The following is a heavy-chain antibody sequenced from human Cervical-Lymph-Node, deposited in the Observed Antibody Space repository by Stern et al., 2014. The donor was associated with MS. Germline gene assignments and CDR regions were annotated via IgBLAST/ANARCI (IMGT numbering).Heavy chain of an antibody. Sequence: QVQLVQSGAEVKKPGASVKVSCTAAGYIFTAYHIHWLRQAPGQGLVWLGWIDPDRGGTNYAQKFQGRVTMTRDTSISTAYMELTSPTSDDTAVYYCARMAYSNIYYAGLDIWGQGTMVTVSS. CDR2: IDPDRGGT. J-gene: IGHJ3*02. D-gene: IGHD6-13*01. CDR1: GYIFTAYH. V-gene: IGHV1-2*02. CDR3: ARMAYSNIYYAGLDI.